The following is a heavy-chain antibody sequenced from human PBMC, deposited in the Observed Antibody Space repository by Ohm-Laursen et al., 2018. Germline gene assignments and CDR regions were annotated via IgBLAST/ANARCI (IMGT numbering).Heavy chain of an antibody. J-gene: IGHJ4*02. CDR3: ARDRVNYGSGPRFDY. CDR1: GFTFSSYS. Sequence: GSLRLSCAASGFTFSSYSMNWVRQAPGKGLEWVSSISSSSSYIYYADSVKGRFTISRNNAKNSLYLQMNSLRAEDTAVYYCARDRVNYGSGPRFDYWGQGTLVTVSS. D-gene: IGHD3-10*01. CDR2: ISSSSSYI. V-gene: IGHV3-21*01.